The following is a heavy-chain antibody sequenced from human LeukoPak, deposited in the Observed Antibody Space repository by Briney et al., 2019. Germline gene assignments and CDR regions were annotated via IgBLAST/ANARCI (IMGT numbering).Heavy chain of an antibody. D-gene: IGHD4-23*01. Sequence: PSETLSLTCTVSGGSISSYYWSWIRQPPGKGLEWIGYIYHSGSTYYNPSLKSRVTISVDRSKNQFSLKLSSVTAADTAVYYCARVYGGNRDWFDPWGQGTLVTVSS. CDR2: IYHSGST. CDR1: GGSISSYY. J-gene: IGHJ5*02. V-gene: IGHV4-59*12. CDR3: ARVYGGNRDWFDP.